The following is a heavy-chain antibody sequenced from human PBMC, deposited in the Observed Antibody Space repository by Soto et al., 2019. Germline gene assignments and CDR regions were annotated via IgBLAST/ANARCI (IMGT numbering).Heavy chain of an antibody. CDR3: AREVGYYCSGGSCYSNGFDY. D-gene: IGHD2-15*01. CDR2: TYYRSKWYN. CDR1: GDSVSSNSAA. J-gene: IGHJ4*02. Sequence: SQTLSLTCAISGDSVSSNSAAWNWIRQSPSRGLEWLGRTYYRSKWYNDYTVSVKSRITINPDTSKNQFSLQLNSVTPEDTAVYYCAREVGYYCSGGSCYSNGFDYWGRGTLVTVSS. V-gene: IGHV6-1*01.